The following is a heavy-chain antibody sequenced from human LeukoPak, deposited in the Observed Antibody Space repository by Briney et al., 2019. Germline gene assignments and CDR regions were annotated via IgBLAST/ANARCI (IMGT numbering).Heavy chain of an antibody. Sequence: PGRSLRLSCAASGFTFSSYAMSWVRQAPGKGLEWVSAISGSGGSAYYADSVKGRFTISRDNSKNTLYLQMNSLRAEDTAVYYCAKSSGSYYDSSGYLDDYWGQGTLVTVSS. CDR2: ISGSGGSA. CDR1: GFTFSSYA. D-gene: IGHD3-22*01. CDR3: AKSSGSYYDSSGYLDDY. J-gene: IGHJ4*02. V-gene: IGHV3-23*01.